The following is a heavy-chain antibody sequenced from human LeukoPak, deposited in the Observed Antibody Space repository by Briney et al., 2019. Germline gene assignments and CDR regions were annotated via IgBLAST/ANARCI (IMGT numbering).Heavy chain of an antibody. CDR1: GFTFSSYA. CDR2: ISCSGGNT. V-gene: IGHV3-23*01. Sequence: GGSLRLSCAASGFTFSSYAMSWLRQSPWKGLEGVSAISCSGGNTYSADSVKGRFTISRDNSKKRPFLKMNSLRAEDTAVYYCAKGMSATSGYLELEYWGQGTLVTVSS. CDR3: AKGMSATSGYLELEY. J-gene: IGHJ4*02. D-gene: IGHD3-22*01.